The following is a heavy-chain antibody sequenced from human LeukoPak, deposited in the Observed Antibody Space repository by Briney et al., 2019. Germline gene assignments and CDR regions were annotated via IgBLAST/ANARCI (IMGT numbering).Heavy chain of an antibody. J-gene: IGHJ3*02. CDR3: AKARYIMITFGGAAFDI. CDR1: GFTFSHYG. Sequence: GGSLRLSCAAYGFTFSHYGMHWVRLAPGKGLEWVSAIWYDGSKAYSADSVKGRFTMSRANSTNMLELQMNSLRAEDTVLYYCAKARYIMITFGGAAFDIWGQGTMVTVSS. D-gene: IGHD3-16*01. V-gene: IGHV3-33*06. CDR2: IWYDGSKA.